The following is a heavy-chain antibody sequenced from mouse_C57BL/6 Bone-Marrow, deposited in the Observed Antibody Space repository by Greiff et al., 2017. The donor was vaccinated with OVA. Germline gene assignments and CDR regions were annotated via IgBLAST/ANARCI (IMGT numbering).Heavy chain of an antibody. J-gene: IGHJ3*01. CDR2: ISYDGSN. CDR3: ARGGGYYSWFAY. V-gene: IGHV3-6*01. Sequence: EVQLVESGPGLVKPSQSLSLTCSVTGYSITSGYYWNWIRQFPGNKLEWMGYISYDGSNNYNPSLKNRISITRDTSKNQVFLKLNSVTTEDTATYYCARGGGYYSWFAYWGQGTLVTVSA. D-gene: IGHD2-3*01. CDR1: GYSITSGYY.